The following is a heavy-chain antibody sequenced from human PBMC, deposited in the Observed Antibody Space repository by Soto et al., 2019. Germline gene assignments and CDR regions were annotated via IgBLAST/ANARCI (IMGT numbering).Heavy chain of an antibody. J-gene: IGHJ4*02. CDR1: GGTFSSYA. CDR2: IIPIFGTA. Sequence: SVKVSCKASGGTFSSYAISWVRQAPGQGLEWMGGIIPIFGTATYAKKFQGRVTTTADESTSTAYNELSSRRTEDAAVYYYGRDQGGGYSYGFRSFDYWGQGTLVTVSS. CDR3: GRDQGGGYSYGFRSFDY. V-gene: IGHV1-69*13. D-gene: IGHD5-18*01.